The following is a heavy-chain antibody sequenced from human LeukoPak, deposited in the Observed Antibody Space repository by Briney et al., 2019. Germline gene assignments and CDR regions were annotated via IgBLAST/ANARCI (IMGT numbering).Heavy chain of an antibody. J-gene: IGHJ4*02. CDR2: INPSGGST. CDR1: GYTFISYY. V-gene: IGHV1-46*01. D-gene: IGHD3-10*01. Sequence: ASVKVSCKASGYTFISYYMHWVRQAPGQGLEWMGIINPSGGSTSYAQKFQGRVTMTRDTSTSTVYMELSSLRSEDTAVYYCARDSGVQRPYSAFDYWGQGTLVTVSS. CDR3: ARDSGVQRPYSAFDY.